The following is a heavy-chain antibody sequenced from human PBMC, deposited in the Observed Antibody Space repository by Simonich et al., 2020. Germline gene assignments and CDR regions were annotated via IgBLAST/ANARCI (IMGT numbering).Heavy chain of an antibody. J-gene: IGHJ3*02. V-gene: IGHV3-48*01. CDR1: GFTFSSYS. CDR3: ARDSSYYAFDI. CDR2: ISSSSCTI. D-gene: IGHD5-12*01. Sequence: EVQLVESGGGLVQPGGSLRLSCAASGFTFSSYSMNWVRQAPGKGLEWVSYISSSSCTIYYADSVKGRFNISRDNAKNSMYLQMNSLRAEDTAVYYCARDSSYYAFDIWGQGTMVTVSS.